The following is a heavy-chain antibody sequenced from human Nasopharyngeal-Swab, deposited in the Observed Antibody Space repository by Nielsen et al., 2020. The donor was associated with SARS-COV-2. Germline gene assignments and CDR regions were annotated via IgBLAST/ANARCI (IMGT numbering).Heavy chain of an antibody. CDR2: ISSSGSTI. CDR3: AGAYCGSDCYIAFDI. V-gene: IGHV3-11*01. Sequence: GESLKISCAASRFTFSDYYMSWIRQAPGKGLEWVSYISSSGSTIYYADSVKGRFTISRDNAKNSLYLQMNSLRAEDTAVYYCAGAYCGSDCYIAFDIWGQGTMVTVSS. J-gene: IGHJ3*02. CDR1: RFTFSDYY. D-gene: IGHD2-21*02.